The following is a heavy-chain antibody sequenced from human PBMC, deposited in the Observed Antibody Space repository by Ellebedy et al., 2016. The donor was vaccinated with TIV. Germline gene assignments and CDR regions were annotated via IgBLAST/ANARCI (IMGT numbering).Heavy chain of an antibody. V-gene: IGHV1-46*01. Sequence: ASVKVSCKASGYTFTSYYMHWVRQAPGQGLEWMGIINPSGGSTSYAQKFQGRVTMTRDTSTSTVYMELSSLRSEDTAVYYCARASHDYGDYGGYYYYGMDVWGQGTTVTVSS. CDR2: INPSGGST. J-gene: IGHJ6*02. CDR1: GYTFTSYY. D-gene: IGHD4-17*01. CDR3: ARASHDYGDYGGYYYYGMDV.